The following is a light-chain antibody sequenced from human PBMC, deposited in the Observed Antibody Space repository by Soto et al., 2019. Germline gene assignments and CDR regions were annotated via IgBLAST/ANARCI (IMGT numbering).Light chain of an antibody. J-gene: IGKJ4*01. CDR1: QSVSSY. Sequence: DIVLTQSPATLSLSPGERATLSCRASQSVSSYLAWYQRKPGQAPRLLIYDASNRATGIPARFSGSGSGTDFTLTISSLEPEDFAVYYCQERSNWPLLTFGGGTKVEIK. CDR2: DAS. CDR3: QERSNWPLLT. V-gene: IGKV3-11*01.